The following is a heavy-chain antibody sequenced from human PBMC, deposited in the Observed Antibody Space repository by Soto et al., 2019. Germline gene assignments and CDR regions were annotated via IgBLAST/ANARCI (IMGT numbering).Heavy chain of an antibody. D-gene: IGHD2-21*02. J-gene: IGHJ6*03. V-gene: IGHV4-34*01. CDR3: ARSVGDYYTGAQTNVGENDYYYYMDV. CDR2: INHSGST. CDR1: GGSFSGYY. Sequence: QVQLQQWGAGLLKPSETLSLTCAVYGGSFSGYYWSWIRQPPGKGLEWIGEINHSGSTNYNPSLKSRVTISVDTSQNQCSLKLSSVTAADTAVYYCARSVGDYYTGAQTNVGENDYYYYMDVWGKGTTVTVSS.